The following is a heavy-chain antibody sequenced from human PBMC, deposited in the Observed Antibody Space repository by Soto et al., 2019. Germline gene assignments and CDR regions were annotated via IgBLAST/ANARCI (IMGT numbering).Heavy chain of an antibody. Sequence: GGSLRLSCAASGFTFSNSWMHWVRQVSGKGLEWVSRINADGTSTSYADSVKGRFTISRDNAKNTLYLHVNSLRAEDTAVYYCVKVLARGVGVPRFYFDTWGQGALVTVSS. D-gene: IGHD2-2*01. CDR1: GFTFSNSW. CDR3: VKVLARGVGVPRFYFDT. CDR2: INADGTST. J-gene: IGHJ4*02. V-gene: IGHV3-74*01.